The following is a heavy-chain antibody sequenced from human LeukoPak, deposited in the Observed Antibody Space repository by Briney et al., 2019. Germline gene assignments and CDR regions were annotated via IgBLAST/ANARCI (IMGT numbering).Heavy chain of an antibody. J-gene: IGHJ4*02. CDR1: EFTFASYW. V-gene: IGHV3-7*01. D-gene: IGHD4-17*01. CDR3: ARGHYGLDC. Sequence: GGSLRLSCAASEFTFASYWMSWVRQPPGKGLEWVANIKEDGSEKYYVDSVKGRFTLSRDNAKNSLYLQMNSLRAEDTAVYYCARGHYGLDCWGQGTLVIVSS. CDR2: IKEDGSEK.